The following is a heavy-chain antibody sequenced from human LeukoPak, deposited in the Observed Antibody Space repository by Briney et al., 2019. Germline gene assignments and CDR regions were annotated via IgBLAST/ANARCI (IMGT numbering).Heavy chain of an antibody. CDR1: GFTFSSYE. V-gene: IGHV3-48*03. J-gene: IGHJ4*02. CDR3: ARSTVTNYFDY. D-gene: IGHD4-17*01. Sequence: GGSLRLSCAASGFTFSSYEMNWVRQAPGKGLEWISYISRGGSTINYAGSVKGRFTISRDYAKHSLYLQMNSLRAEDTAVYYCARSTVTNYFDYWGLGSLVTVSS. CDR2: ISRGGSTI.